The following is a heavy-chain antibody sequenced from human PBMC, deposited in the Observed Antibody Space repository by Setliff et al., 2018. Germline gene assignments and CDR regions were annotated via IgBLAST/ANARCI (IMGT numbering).Heavy chain of an antibody. J-gene: IGHJ4*02. V-gene: IGHV3-23*01. CDR2: ISGSGGST. CDR3: AKENRRRTAAGLDY. CDR1: GFTFSSYA. Sequence: GGSLRLSFAASGFTFSSYAMSWFRQAPGKGLDWVSAISGSGGSTYYADSVKGRFTISRDNSKNTLYLQMNSLRAEDTAVYYCAKENRRRTAAGLDYWGQGTLVTVSS. D-gene: IGHD6-13*01.